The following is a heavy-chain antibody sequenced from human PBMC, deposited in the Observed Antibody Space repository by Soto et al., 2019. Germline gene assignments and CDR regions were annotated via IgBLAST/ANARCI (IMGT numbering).Heavy chain of an antibody. CDR2: IYYSGET. J-gene: IGHJ1*01. Sequence: PSETLSLTCTVSGVSISGTSYYWGWIRQTPAKGLEWIGTIYYSGETFYNPSLKSRVTISIDTSKNHFSLNLTSVTAADTAIYYYARHGSFWGQGALVTVSS. CDR1: GVSISGTSYY. D-gene: IGHD3-16*02. V-gene: IGHV4-39*01. CDR3: ARHGSF.